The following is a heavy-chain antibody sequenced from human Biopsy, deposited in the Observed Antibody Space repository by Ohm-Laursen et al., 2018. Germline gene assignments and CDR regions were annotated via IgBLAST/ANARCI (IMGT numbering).Heavy chain of an antibody. CDR3: ARMDCSGGSCHYYSYGMDV. J-gene: IGHJ6*02. CDR2: IHHSGST. V-gene: IGHV4-4*09. D-gene: IGHD2-15*01. CDR1: GVSITAYY. Sequence: SETLSLTCTVSGVSITAYYWSWIRQPPGKGLECIGNIHHSGSTNYNPSLKSRLTISVDTSKNQFSLKLSSVTVADTAVYYCARMDCSGGSCHYYSYGMDVWGQGTTVTVSS.